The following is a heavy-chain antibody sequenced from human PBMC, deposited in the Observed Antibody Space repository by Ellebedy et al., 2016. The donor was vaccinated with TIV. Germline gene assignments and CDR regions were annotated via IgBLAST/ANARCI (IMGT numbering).Heavy chain of an antibody. V-gene: IGHV3-23*01. CDR3: ATDAWGRFDY. J-gene: IGHJ4*02. CDR2: ITPTGDRI. Sequence: GESLKISCAASGFTFSGYWMHWVRQAPGKGLVWVSVITPTGDRIYYTDSVKGRFTISRDNSKSTLSLDVNSMRAEDTAVYYCATDAWGRFDYWGQGTLVTVSS. D-gene: IGHD3-16*01. CDR1: GFTFSGYW.